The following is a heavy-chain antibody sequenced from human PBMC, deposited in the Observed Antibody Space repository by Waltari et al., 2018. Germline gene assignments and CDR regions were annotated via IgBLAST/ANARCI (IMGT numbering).Heavy chain of an antibody. Sequence: QLQLQQSGPGLVKPSQTLSLPCAISGDSVSRISAAWTWTRQAPSRGLEWRGRTYYRSKLYNDYAVSVKSRITISPDTSKNQFSLQLNSVTPEVTAVYYCARMATKNGYVDLWGRGTLVTVAS. J-gene: IGHJ2*01. CDR2: TYYRSKLYN. D-gene: IGHD5-12*01. CDR1: GDSVSRISAA. CDR3: ARMATKNGYVDL. V-gene: IGHV6-1*01.